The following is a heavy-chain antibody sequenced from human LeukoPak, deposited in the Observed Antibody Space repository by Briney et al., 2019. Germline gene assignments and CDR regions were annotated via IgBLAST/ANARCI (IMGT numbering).Heavy chain of an antibody. CDR3: ARGLRTFDS. V-gene: IGHV3-7*04. Sequence: PGGSLRLSCAASGFTFSSYWMAWVRQAPGKGLEWVANIKHNGDDLNYVDFVEDRFTISRDNAQNSLYLHMTSLRVEDTAVYYCARGLRTFDSWGQGTLVTVSS. CDR1: GFTFSSYW. CDR2: IKHNGDDL. J-gene: IGHJ4*02. D-gene: IGHD3-16*01.